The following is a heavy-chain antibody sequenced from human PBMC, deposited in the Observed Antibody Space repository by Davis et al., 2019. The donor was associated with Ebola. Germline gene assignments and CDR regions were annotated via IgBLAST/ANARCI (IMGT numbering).Heavy chain of an antibody. CDR1: GFTVSSNY. Sequence: PGGSLRLSCAAFGFTVSSNYMTWVRQAPGMGLEWVSVVYSGGRTYYADPVKGRFTISRDNSKNTLYLQMNSLRAEDTAVYYCAKDKGGSGGSCYYYYGMDVWGQGTTVTVSS. V-gene: IGHV3-66*01. CDR3: AKDKGGSGGSCYYYYGMDV. D-gene: IGHD2-15*01. J-gene: IGHJ6*02. CDR2: VYSGGRT.